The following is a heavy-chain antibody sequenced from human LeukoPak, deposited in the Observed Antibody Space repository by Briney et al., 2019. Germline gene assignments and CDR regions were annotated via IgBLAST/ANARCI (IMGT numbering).Heavy chain of an antibody. Sequence: GALRLSCAASGFTVITNDMTWVRQAPGKGLEWVSVIYSDGNTKYADSVQGRFTISRDNSKNTLYLEMNSLSPDDTAVYYCARGVEPLAANTLAYWGQGTLVTVSS. CDR2: IYSDGNT. V-gene: IGHV3-53*01. D-gene: IGHD1-14*01. J-gene: IGHJ4*02. CDR3: ARGVEPLAANTLAY. CDR1: GFTVITND.